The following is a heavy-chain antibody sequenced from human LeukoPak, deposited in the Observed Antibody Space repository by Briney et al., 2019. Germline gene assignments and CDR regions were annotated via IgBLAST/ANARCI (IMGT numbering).Heavy chain of an antibody. Sequence: SETLSLTCTVSGASVTDYYWSWIRQSPGKGLEWISYIHHSGNSDYNPSLRSRVTTSLDTSKNQFPLNLISVTAADTAVYYCTRGHWGLQSWSQGTLVTVPS. CDR2: IHHSGNS. CDR3: TRGHWGLQS. J-gene: IGHJ5*02. V-gene: IGHV4-59*02. CDR1: GASVTDYY. D-gene: IGHD7-27*01.